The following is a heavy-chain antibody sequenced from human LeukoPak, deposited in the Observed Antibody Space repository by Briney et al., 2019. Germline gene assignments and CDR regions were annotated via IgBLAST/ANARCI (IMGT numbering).Heavy chain of an antibody. CDR1: GFTLSSYA. Sequence: GGSLRLSCAASGFTLSSYAMSWVRQGPGKGLEWVSAISVSGNTYHADSVKGRFAISRDNSKNTLYLQMNSLRAEDTAVYYCAKGSDGYYGSGSGSCWGQGTLVTVSS. D-gene: IGHD3-10*01. J-gene: IGHJ4*02. V-gene: IGHV3-23*01. CDR3: AKGSDGYYGSGSGSC. CDR2: ISVSGNT.